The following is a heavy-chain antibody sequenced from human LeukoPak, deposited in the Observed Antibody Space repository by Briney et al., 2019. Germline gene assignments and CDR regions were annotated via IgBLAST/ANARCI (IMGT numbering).Heavy chain of an antibody. CDR3: ATVSTGRQFNWFDP. J-gene: IGHJ5*02. CDR2: FDPEDGET. D-gene: IGHD5-24*01. V-gene: IGHV1-24*01. CDR1: GYTLTELS. Sequence: ASVKVSCKVSGYTLTELSMHWVRQAPGKGLEWMGGFDPEDGETTYAQKFQGRVTMTEDTSTDTAYMELSSLRSEDTAVYYCATVSTGRQFNWFDPWGQGTLVTVSS.